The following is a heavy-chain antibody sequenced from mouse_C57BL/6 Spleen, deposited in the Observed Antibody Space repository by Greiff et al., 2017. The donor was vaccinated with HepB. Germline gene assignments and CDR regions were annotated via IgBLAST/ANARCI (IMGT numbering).Heavy chain of an antibody. J-gene: IGHJ4*01. CDR3: ARSATGTWAMDY. CDR1: GYTFTSYW. V-gene: IGHV1-69*01. D-gene: IGHD4-1*02. CDR2: IDPSDSYT. Sequence: QVQLQQPGAELVMPGASVKLSCKASGYTFTSYWMHWVKQRPGQGLEWIGEIDPSDSYTNYNQKFKGKSTLTVDKSSSTAYMQLSSLTSEDSAVYYCARSATGTWAMDYWGQGTSVTVSS.